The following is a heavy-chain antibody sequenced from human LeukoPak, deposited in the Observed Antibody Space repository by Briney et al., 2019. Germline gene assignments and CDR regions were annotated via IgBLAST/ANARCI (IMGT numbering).Heavy chain of an antibody. CDR2: IYPSDSDT. CDR3: ARRVKLSSGTHQFDF. V-gene: IGHV5-51*01. J-gene: IGHJ4*02. CDR1: GYSFTSYW. D-gene: IGHD3-10*01. Sequence: GESLKISCQGSGYSFTSYWIAWVRQMPGKGLESMGIIYPSDSDTRYSPSFQGQVTISADKSISTAYLQWSSLQASDTAMCYCARRVKLSSGTHQFDFWGQGTLVTVSS.